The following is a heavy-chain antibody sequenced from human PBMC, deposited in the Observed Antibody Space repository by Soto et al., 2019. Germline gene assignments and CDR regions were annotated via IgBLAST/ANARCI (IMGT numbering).Heavy chain of an antibody. CDR3: ARVDGYTLWGSYGMDV. Sequence: PXDSLKVSWKCSGDSFTSYWSSLVLQMPGKGLEWMGRIDPSDSYTNYSPSFQGHVTIPADKSISTAYLQWSSLKASDTAMYYCARVDGYTLWGSYGMDVWGQRTTVTVSS. CDR1: GDSFTSYW. J-gene: IGHJ6*02. V-gene: IGHV5-10-1*01. D-gene: IGHD3-16*01. CDR2: IDPSDSYT.